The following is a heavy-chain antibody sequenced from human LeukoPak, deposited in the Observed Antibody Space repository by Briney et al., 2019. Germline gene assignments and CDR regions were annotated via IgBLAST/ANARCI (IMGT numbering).Heavy chain of an antibody. D-gene: IGHD6-6*01. Sequence: GASVKVSCKASGYTFTGYYMHWVRQAPGQGLEWMGWINPNSGGTNYAQKFQGRVTMTRDTSISTAYMELSRLRSDDTAVYYCARGIAARRPIPNSYYFDYWGQGTLVTVSS. J-gene: IGHJ4*02. V-gene: IGHV1-2*02. CDR1: GYTFTGYY. CDR3: ARGIAARRPIPNSYYFDY. CDR2: INPNSGGT.